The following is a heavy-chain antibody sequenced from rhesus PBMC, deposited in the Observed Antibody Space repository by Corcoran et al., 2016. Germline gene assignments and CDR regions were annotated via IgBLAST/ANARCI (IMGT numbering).Heavy chain of an antibody. CDR2: VVGRAGAT. V-gene: IGHV4-106*01. J-gene: IGHJ4*01. Sequence: QVQLRESGQGLVKPTETLAPNCDVSGGPLGNSFFWTGMSQAPGKGLEWVGFVVGRAGATFATPSLKVRVTISTDTSSIRFFLRLTSVTAADTAVYYCVRDPHGSDSFVDLDSWGQGILVTVSS. D-gene: IGHD3-22*01. CDR3: VRDPHGSDSFVDLDS. CDR1: GGPLGNSFF.